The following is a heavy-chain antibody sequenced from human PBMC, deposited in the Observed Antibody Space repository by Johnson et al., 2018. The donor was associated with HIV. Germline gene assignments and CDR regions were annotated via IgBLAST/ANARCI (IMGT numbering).Heavy chain of an antibody. J-gene: IGHJ3*01. D-gene: IGHD5-24*01. CDR1: GFTFSSHA. CDR3: ARRDDSPGIDGFDV. Sequence: QVQLLESGGGLVQPGGSLRLSCAASGFTFSSHAMSWVRQAPGKGLEWVAVISYDGSNKYYVDSVQGRFTISRDNSKNTLYLQMNSLRAEDTAVYYCARRDDSPGIDGFDVWGQGTMVTVSS. CDR2: ISYDGSNK. V-gene: IGHV3-30-3*01.